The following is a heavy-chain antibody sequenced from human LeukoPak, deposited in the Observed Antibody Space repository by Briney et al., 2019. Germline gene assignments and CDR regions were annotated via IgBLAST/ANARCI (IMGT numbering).Heavy chain of an antibody. CDR1: GFTFSSYW. Sequence: PGGSLRLSCAASGFTFSSYWMHWVRQAPGKGLVRVSRINSDGSSTSYADSVKGRFTISRDNAKNTLYLQMNSLRAEDTAVYYCARARERYWYFDLWGRGTLVTVSS. J-gene: IGHJ2*01. CDR2: INSDGSST. CDR3: ARARERYWYFDL. V-gene: IGHV3-74*01. D-gene: IGHD1-1*01.